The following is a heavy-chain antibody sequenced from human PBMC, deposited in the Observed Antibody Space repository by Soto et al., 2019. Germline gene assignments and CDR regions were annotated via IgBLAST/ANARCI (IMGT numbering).Heavy chain of an antibody. CDR3: ARHAQNAFDI. J-gene: IGHJ3*02. V-gene: IGHV4-39*01. CDR2: IYYSGST. Sequence: SETLSLTCSVSGGSISSSSYYWGWIRQPPGKGLEWIGSIYYSGSTYYNPSLKSRVTISVDTSKNQFSLKLSSVTAADTAVYYCARHAQNAFDIWGQGTMVTVSS. CDR1: GGSISSSSYY.